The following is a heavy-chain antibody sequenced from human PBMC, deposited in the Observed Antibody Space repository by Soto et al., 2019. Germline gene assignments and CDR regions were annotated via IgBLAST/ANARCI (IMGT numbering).Heavy chain of an antibody. V-gene: IGHV3-23*01. Sequence: GGSLRLSCAASGFTFSSYAMSWVRQAPGKGLEWVSDISGGGGDTYYADSVKGRFTLSRDNSKNTLYLQMDSLRAEDTALYYCAKDKVVGRTLTTHYYYGMDVWGQGTTVTVS. J-gene: IGHJ6*02. CDR1: GFTFSSYA. CDR2: ISGGGGDT. D-gene: IGHD2-15*01. CDR3: AKDKVVGRTLTTHYYYGMDV.